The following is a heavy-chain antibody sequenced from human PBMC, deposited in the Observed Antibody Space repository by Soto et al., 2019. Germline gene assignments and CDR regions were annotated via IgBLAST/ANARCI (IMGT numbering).Heavy chain of an antibody. CDR1: GFTFSSFA. D-gene: IGHD6-13*01. CDR3: AKVGSSWSPSRLDP. V-gene: IGHV3-23*01. CDR2: MSSSGDST. J-gene: IGHJ5*02. Sequence: GGSLRLSCAASGFTFSSFAMSWVRQAPGKGLEWVSDMSSSGDSTYYADSVKGRFTISRDNSKNTLFLQMNSLRAEETAVYYCAKVGSSWSPSRLDPWGQGTLVTVSS.